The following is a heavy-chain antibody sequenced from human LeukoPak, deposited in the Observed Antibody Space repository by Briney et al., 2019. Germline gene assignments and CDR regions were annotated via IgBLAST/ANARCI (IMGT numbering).Heavy chain of an antibody. D-gene: IGHD2-15*01. V-gene: IGHV3-30-3*01. CDR3: ARGGDIVVVVAAYLFDY. CDR1: GFTFSSYA. CDR2: ISYDGSNK. Sequence: PGRSLRLSCAASGFTFSSYAMHWVRQAPGKGLEWVAVISYDGSNKYYADSVKGRFTISRDNSKNTLYLQMNSLRAEDTAVYYCARGGDIVVVVAAYLFDYWGQGTLVTVSS. J-gene: IGHJ4*02.